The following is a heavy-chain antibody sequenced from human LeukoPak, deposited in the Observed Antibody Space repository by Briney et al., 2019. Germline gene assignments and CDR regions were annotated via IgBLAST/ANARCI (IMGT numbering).Heavy chain of an antibody. J-gene: IGHJ4*02. CDR3: AKDGEWEPARFDY. CDR1: GFSVSNNY. CDR2: ISGSGGST. Sequence: GGSLRLSCAASGFSVSNNYMSWVRQAPGKGLEWVSAISGSGGSTYYADSVKGRFTISRDNSKNTLYLQMNSLRAEDTAVYYCAKDGEWEPARFDYWGQGTLVTVSS. V-gene: IGHV3-23*01. D-gene: IGHD1-26*01.